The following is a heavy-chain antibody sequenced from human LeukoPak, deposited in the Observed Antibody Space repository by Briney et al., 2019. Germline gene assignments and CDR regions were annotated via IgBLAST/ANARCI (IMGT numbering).Heavy chain of an antibody. V-gene: IGHV3-23*01. J-gene: IGHJ4*02. CDR1: GFTFSSYA. CDR2: ISGSGGST. Sequence: GGSLRLSCAASGFTFSSYAMSWVRQAPGKGLEWVSSISGSGGSTYYADSVKGRFTISRDNSKNTLYLQMNSLRAEDTAVYYCAKGRGNYDILTGATPFDYWGQGTLVTVSS. D-gene: IGHD3-9*01. CDR3: AKGRGNYDILTGATPFDY.